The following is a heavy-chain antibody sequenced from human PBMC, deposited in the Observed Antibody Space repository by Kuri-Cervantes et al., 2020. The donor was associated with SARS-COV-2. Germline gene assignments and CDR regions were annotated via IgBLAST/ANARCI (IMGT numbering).Heavy chain of an antibody. J-gene: IGHJ4*02. D-gene: IGHD2-15*01. V-gene: IGHV3-21*01. CDR2: ISSSSSYI. CDR1: GFTFSSYS. Sequence: GESLKISCAASGFTFSSYSMNWVRQAPGKGLEWVSSISSSSSYIYYADSVKGRFTISRDNAKNSLYLQMNSLRAEGTAVYYCARDRGEDIVVVVAASAYDYWGQGTLVTVSS. CDR3: ARDRGEDIVVVVAASAYDY.